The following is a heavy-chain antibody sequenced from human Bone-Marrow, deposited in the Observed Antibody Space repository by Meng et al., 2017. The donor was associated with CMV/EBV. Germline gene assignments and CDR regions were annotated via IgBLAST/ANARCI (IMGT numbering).Heavy chain of an antibody. CDR2: ISSSGSTI. CDR3: ARDPFGVGMDV. D-gene: IGHD3-3*01. V-gene: IGHV3-11*04. J-gene: IGHJ6*01. Sequence: GESLKISCAASGFTVSSNYMSWVRQAPGKGLEWVSYISSSGSTIYYADSVKGRFTISRDNAKNSLYLQMNSLRAEDTAVYYCARDPFGVGMDVWGQGTTVTVSS. CDR1: GFTVSSNY.